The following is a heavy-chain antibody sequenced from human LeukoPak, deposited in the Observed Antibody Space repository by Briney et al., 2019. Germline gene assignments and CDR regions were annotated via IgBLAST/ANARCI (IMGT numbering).Heavy chain of an antibody. CDR3: ARHHGATLYFDY. Sequence: PSETLSLTCTVSGGSISSYYWSWIRQPPGKGLEWIGHIYYSGSTNYNPSLKSRVTISVDTSKNQFSLKLSSVTAADTAVYYCARHHGATLYFDYWGQGTLVTVSS. CDR2: IYYSGST. J-gene: IGHJ4*02. CDR1: GGSISSYY. V-gene: IGHV4-59*08. D-gene: IGHD1-26*01.